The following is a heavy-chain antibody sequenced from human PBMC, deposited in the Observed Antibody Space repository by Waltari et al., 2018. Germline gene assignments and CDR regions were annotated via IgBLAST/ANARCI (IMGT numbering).Heavy chain of an antibody. CDR1: GYSFTDFH. D-gene: IGHD3-16*02. J-gene: IGHJ4*02. Sequence: QVQLVQSGAEVRKPGASVKVSCKASGYSFTDFHLHWVRQAPGQGLVWLGWINPNTGFTKYAPDFQARVTMTRDTSVDTAYMELTNLRSDDTAVYFCASIGRDFVWGSYRYWGQGSL. V-gene: IGHV1-2*02. CDR3: ASIGRDFVWGSYRY. CDR2: INPNTGFT.